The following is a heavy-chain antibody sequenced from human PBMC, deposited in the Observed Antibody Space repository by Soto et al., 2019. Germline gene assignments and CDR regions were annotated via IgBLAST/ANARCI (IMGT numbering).Heavy chain of an antibody. Sequence: EVQLVESGGDLVQPGGSLRLSCAASGFTFSNYWMHWVRQAPGKGLVWVSRINSDGSSTNYADAVKGRFTISRDNAKNTQYLQMNSLRAEDTAIYYYAREEREAFTGVSFGHDYWGQGTLVTVSS. CDR2: INSDGSST. J-gene: IGHJ4*02. V-gene: IGHV3-74*01. CDR1: GFTFSNYW. D-gene: IGHD2-8*02. CDR3: AREEREAFTGVSFGHDY.